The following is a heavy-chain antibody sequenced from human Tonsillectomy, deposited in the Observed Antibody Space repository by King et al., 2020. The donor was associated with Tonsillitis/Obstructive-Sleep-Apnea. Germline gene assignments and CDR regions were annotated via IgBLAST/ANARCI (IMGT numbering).Heavy chain of an antibody. D-gene: IGHD1-1*01. CDR2: INPGTVNT. Sequence: QLVQSGAEVKKPGASVKVSCKASGYTFTNYAMYWVRQAPGQSLEWMGWINPGTVNTKYSEKLKGRVTITRDTSASIAYLTLNSLRSEDTAVYYCARDRSGPDYWGQGSLVTVSS. CDR3: ARDRSGPDY. V-gene: IGHV1-3*01. CDR1: GYTFTNYA. J-gene: IGHJ4*02.